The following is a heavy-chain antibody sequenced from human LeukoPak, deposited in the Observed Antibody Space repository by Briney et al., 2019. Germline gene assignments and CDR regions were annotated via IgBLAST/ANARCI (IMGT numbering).Heavy chain of an antibody. CDR2: LSQDASAV. J-gene: IGHJ4*02. D-gene: IGHD3-16*01. Sequence: GGSLRLSCVGTGSTFSSHSMAWVRQAPGKGLEWVAHLSQDASAVEYLESVKGRFTISRDNAKNSLDLQMNSLRAEDTAVYYCAVLTGYWGQGTLVTDSS. V-gene: IGHV3-7*01. CDR1: GSTFSSHS. CDR3: AVLTGY.